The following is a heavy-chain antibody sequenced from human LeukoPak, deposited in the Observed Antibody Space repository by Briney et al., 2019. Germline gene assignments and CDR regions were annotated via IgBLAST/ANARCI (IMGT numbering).Heavy chain of an antibody. CDR3: ASRKLGNDY. J-gene: IGHJ4*02. V-gene: IGHV4-59*02. Sequence: SETLSLTCTISGGSVSDYYWSWIRQSPGKGLEWIGYNYYTGSTTYNPSLKSRVTISADTSKNQFSLKLSSVTAADTAVYYCASRKLGNDYWGQGTLVTVSS. D-gene: IGHD7-27*01. CDR2: NYYTGST. CDR1: GGSVSDYY.